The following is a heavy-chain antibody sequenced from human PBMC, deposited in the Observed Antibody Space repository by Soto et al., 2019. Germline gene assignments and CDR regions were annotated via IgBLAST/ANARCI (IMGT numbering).Heavy chain of an antibody. CDR2: INPKSGGT. J-gene: IGHJ6*02. V-gene: IGHV1-2*04. D-gene: IGHD2-8*01. Sequence: GASVKVSCQASGYSFTDYHIHWVRQAPGQGLEWLGRINPKSGGTSTAQKFQGWVTMTTDTSISTASMELTRLTSDDTAIYYCARGDSTDCSNGVCSFFYNHDMDVWGQGTTVTVSS. CDR3: ARGDSTDCSNGVCSFFYNHDMDV. CDR1: GYSFTDYH.